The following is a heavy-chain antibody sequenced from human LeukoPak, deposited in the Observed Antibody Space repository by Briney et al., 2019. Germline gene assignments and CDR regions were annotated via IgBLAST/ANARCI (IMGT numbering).Heavy chain of an antibody. CDR3: AREARGGGALQY. J-gene: IGHJ4*02. Sequence: GGSLRLSCAPCGFTFSDYWMHWVRPPAGKGRVWVSCINIDGPFIRHADSVQGRFTITRDAAKNPLFLQLNSLSAQEPVVFYCAREARGGGALQYWGEGVLVTVST. CDR1: GFTFSDYW. CDR2: INIDGPFI. D-gene: IGHD3-16*01. V-gene: IGHV3-74*01.